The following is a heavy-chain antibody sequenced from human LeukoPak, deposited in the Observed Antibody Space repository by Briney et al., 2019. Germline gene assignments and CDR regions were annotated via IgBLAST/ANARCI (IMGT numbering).Heavy chain of an antibody. D-gene: IGHD6-13*01. CDR3: ARTYSSSSNFDY. Sequence: SETLSLTCTASGGSISSYYWSWIRQPPGKGLEWIGYIYSSGSTNYNPSLKSRVTISVDTSKKQFSLKLSSVTAADTALYYCARTYSSSSNFDYWGQGTLVTVSS. V-gene: IGHV4-4*09. J-gene: IGHJ4*02. CDR2: IYSSGST. CDR1: GGSISSYY.